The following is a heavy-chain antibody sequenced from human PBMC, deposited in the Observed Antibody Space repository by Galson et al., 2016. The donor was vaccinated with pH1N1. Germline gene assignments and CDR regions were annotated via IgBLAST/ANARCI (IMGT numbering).Heavy chain of an antibody. J-gene: IGHJ3*02. D-gene: IGHD2-15*01. CDR2: ISSSSIYI. V-gene: IGHV3-21*01. CDR1: GFTFSSYS. CDR3: VSCSAGTCLQTSTYDI. Sequence: SLRLSCAVSGFTFSSYSMNWVRQAPGKGLEWVASISSSSIYIYHADSVKGRFTISRDNAKNSLYLQMKSLRAEVTAVYYCVSCSAGTCLQTSTYDIWGQGTMVTVSS.